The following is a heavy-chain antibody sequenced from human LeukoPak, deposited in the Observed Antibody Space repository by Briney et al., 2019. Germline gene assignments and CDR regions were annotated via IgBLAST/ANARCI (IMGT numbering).Heavy chain of an antibody. D-gene: IGHD5-24*01. CDR1: GGPFSGYY. CDR2: INPRGST. V-gene: IGHV4-34*01. J-gene: IGHJ4*02. CDR3: ARRRLGYYFDY. Sequence: KPSETLSLSCGVYGGPFSGYYWSWIRQPPGKGLEWIGEINPRGSTNYNPSLKSRVTLSADTSKNQFSLTLNSVTAADTAVYYCARRRLGYYFDYWGQGTLVTVSS.